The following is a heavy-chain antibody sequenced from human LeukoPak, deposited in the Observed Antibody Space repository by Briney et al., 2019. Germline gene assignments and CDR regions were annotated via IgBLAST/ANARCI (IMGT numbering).Heavy chain of an antibody. J-gene: IGHJ6*03. CDR2: IGSTI. CDR1: GFTFSDYY. V-gene: IGHV3-11*04. CDR3: ARDRGIVGTTGYYYMDV. D-gene: IGHD1-26*01. Sequence: PGGSLRLSCGASGFTFSDYYMSWIRQAPGKGLEWVSYIGSTIYYADSVKGRFTISGDNAKNSLYLQMNSLRAEDTAVYYCARDRGIVGTTGYYYMDVWGKGTTVTVSS.